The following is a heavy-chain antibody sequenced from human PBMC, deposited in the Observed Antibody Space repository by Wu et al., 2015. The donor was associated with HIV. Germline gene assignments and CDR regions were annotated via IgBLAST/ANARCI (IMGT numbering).Heavy chain of an antibody. CDR2: INPDNGDT. Sequence: VQLVQSETEVKKSGASVKVSCQTSGYTFSAYYIHWVRQAPGRGLEWMGWINPDNGDTKFAQNFQGRSTVTRDTSTTTVNLLLTSLQPNDTATYYCARDWQFQVIFGDYYMDIWGNGDHGSSSP. V-gene: IGHV1-2*02. CDR1: GYTFSAYY. D-gene: IGHD3-3*02. J-gene: IGHJ6*03. CDR3: ARDWQFQVIFGDYYMDI.